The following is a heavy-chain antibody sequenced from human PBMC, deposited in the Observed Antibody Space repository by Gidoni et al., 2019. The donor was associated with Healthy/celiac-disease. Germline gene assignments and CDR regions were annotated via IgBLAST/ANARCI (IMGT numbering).Heavy chain of an antibody. Sequence: EVQLVESGGGLVQLGRSLRLSCAASGFTFDEYDMHWVRQAPGTGLEWVSGISWNSGSIGYADSVKGRFTISRDNAKNSLYLQMNSLRAEDTALYYCAKDINRYFDEGWFDPWGQGTLVTVSS. CDR2: ISWNSGSI. V-gene: IGHV3-9*01. D-gene: IGHD3-9*01. CDR3: AKDINRYFDEGWFDP. J-gene: IGHJ5*02. CDR1: GFTFDEYD.